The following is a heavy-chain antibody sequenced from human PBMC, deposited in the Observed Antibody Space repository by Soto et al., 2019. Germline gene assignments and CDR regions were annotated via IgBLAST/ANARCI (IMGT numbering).Heavy chain of an antibody. D-gene: IGHD6-13*01. CDR2: IYHSGST. J-gene: IGHJ4*02. V-gene: IGHV4-30-2*01. CDR3: ASSHAGAHITAAVH. CDR1: GGSISSDGYS. Sequence: QLQLQESGSGLVKPSQTLSLTCAVSGGSISSDGYSWSWIRQPPGKGLEWIGYIYHSGSTYYTPSLKSRVTISVARSKNQFSLKLSSVTAADTAVYYCASSHAGAHITAAVHWGQGTLVTVSS.